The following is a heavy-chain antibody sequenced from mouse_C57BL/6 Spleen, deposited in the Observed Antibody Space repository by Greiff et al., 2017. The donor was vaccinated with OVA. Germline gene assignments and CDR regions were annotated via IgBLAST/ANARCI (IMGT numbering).Heavy chain of an antibody. CDR3: ARDWYYGSSYEDYFDY. D-gene: IGHD1-1*01. J-gene: IGHJ2*01. Sequence: DVKLVESGGGLVKPGGSLKLSCAASGFTFSSYAMSWVRQTPEKRLEWVATISDGGSYTYYPDNVKGRFTISRDNAKNNLYLQMSHLKSEDTAMYYCARDWYYGSSYEDYFDYWGQGTTLTVSS. CDR2: ISDGGSYT. CDR1: GFTFSSYA. V-gene: IGHV5-4*01.